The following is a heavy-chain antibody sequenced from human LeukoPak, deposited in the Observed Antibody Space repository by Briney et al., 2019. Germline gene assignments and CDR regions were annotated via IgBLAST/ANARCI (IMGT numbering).Heavy chain of an antibody. CDR1: GYTFTSYG. CDR2: IIPILGIA. Sequence: SVTVSCKASGYTFTSYGISWVRQAPGQGLEWMGRIIPILGIANYAQKFQGRVTITADKSTSTAHMELSSLRSEDTAVYYCARDQSAPYYYDSSGYYSVGYWGQGTLVTVSS. D-gene: IGHD3-22*01. CDR3: ARDQSAPYYYDSSGYYSVGY. V-gene: IGHV1-69*04. J-gene: IGHJ4*02.